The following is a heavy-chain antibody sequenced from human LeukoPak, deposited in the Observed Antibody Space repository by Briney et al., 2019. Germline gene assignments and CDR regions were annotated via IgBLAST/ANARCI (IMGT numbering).Heavy chain of an antibody. CDR3: ARMGYYYDSSGYLFSAFDI. V-gene: IGHV4-38-2*02. CDR2: LYHTGNT. D-gene: IGHD3-22*01. CDR1: GYFISIGYY. Sequence: SETLSLTCTASGYFISIGYYWGWLRQPPGKGLEYIGSLYHTGNTYYNPSPKSRVTISVDTSKNQFSLKLLSVTAADTAVYYCARMGYYYDSSGYLFSAFDIWGQGTMVTVSS. J-gene: IGHJ3*02.